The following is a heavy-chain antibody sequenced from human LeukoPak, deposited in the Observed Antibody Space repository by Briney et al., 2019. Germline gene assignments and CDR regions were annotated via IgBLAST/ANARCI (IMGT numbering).Heavy chain of an antibody. CDR2: INHSGST. Sequence: SETLSLTCAVYGGSFSGYYWSWIRQPPGKGLEWIGEINHSGSTNYNPSLKSRVTISVDTSKNQFSLKLSSVTAADTAVYYCARVILCPGWFDPWGQGTLVTVSS. D-gene: IGHD2-15*01. J-gene: IGHJ5*02. V-gene: IGHV4-34*01. CDR1: GGSFSGYY. CDR3: ARVILCPGWFDP.